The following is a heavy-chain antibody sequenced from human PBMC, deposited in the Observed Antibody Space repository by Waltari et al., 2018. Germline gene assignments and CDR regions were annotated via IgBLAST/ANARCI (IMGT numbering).Heavy chain of an antibody. CDR2: ISYDGSNK. Sequence: QVQLVESGGGVVQPGRSLRLSCAASGFTFSRYAMHWVRKAPGKGLEWVAVISYDGSNKYYADSVKGRFTISRDNSKNTLYLQMNSLRAEDTAVYYCARDYGDFWSGYQIDYWGQGTLVTVSS. J-gene: IGHJ4*02. CDR1: GFTFSRYA. D-gene: IGHD3-3*01. CDR3: ARDYGDFWSGYQIDY. V-gene: IGHV3-30-3*01.